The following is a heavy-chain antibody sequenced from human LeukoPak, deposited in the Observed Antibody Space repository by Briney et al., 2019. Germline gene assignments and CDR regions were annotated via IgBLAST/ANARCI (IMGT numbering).Heavy chain of an antibody. D-gene: IGHD3-3*01. J-gene: IGHJ6*04. V-gene: IGHV3-49*05. Sequence: KAGGSLRLSCTGSGFTFGDYSMSWFRQAPGKGLEWVGFIRRKGYGGTTEYAASVKGRFTISRDDSKSTAYLQMNSLKTEDTAVYYCTRDHDFWSGPLDVLGTGTTVTVSS. CDR1: GFTFGDYS. CDR2: IRRKGYGGTT. CDR3: TRDHDFWSGPLDV.